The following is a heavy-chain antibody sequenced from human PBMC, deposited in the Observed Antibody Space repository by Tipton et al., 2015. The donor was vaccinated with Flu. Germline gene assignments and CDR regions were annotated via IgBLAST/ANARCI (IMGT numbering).Heavy chain of an antibody. CDR2: IFRTGTT. J-gene: IGHJ5*02. Sequence: TLSLTCGVSGDSIRSSNYYWGWIRQPPGKGLEWIGNIFRTGTTYRNPSLKSRVTISIDRSKNQFSLKVLSVTAADTALYYCARRDYSNYVSDPNSWFDPWGQGILVTVSS. CDR3: ARRDYSNYVSDPNSWFDP. V-gene: IGHV4-38-2*01. D-gene: IGHD4-11*01. CDR1: GDSIRSSNYY.